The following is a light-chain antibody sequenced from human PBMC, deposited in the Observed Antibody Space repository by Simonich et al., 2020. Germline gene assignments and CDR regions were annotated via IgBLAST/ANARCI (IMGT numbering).Light chain of an antibody. J-gene: IGLJ3*02. CDR1: SSNIGNNY. V-gene: IGLV1-51*01. CDR3: SSYAGSNNLV. Sequence: QSVLTQPPSVSAAPGQKVTISCSGSSSNIGNNYVSWYQQHPGTAPKLLIYNNNKRPSGIPDRFSGSKSGTSATLGITGLQTGDEADYYCSSYAGSNNLVFGGGTKLTVL. CDR2: NNN.